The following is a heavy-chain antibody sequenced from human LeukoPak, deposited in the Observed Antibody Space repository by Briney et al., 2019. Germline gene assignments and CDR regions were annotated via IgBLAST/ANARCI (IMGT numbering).Heavy chain of an antibody. CDR1: GGTFSSYA. Sequence: SVKVSCKASGGTFSSYAISWVRQAPGQGPEWMGGIIPIFGTANYAQKFQGRVTITADKSTSTAYMELSSLRSEDTAVYYCARETAYGGNLRYFDYWGQGTLVTVSS. J-gene: IGHJ4*02. CDR3: ARETAYGGNLRYFDY. D-gene: IGHD4-23*01. V-gene: IGHV1-69*06. CDR2: IIPIFGTA.